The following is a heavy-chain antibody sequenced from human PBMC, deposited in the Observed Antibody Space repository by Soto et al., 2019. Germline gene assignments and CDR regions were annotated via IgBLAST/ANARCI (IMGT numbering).Heavy chain of an antibody. CDR1: GYTFTSYD. J-gene: IGHJ6*02. Sequence: ASVKVSCKASGYTFTSYDINWLRQATGQGLEWMGWMNPNSGNTGYAQKFQGRVTMTRNTSISTAYMELSSLRSEDTAVYYCAREVKNGSFALYYYYGMDVWGQGTTVTV. V-gene: IGHV1-8*01. D-gene: IGHD1-26*01. CDR3: AREVKNGSFALYYYYGMDV. CDR2: MNPNSGNT.